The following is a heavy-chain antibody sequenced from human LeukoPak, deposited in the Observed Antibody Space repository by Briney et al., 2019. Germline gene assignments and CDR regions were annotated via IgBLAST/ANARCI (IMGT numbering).Heavy chain of an antibody. CDR1: GYTFINYG. Sequence: ASVKVSCKASGYTFINYGITWVRQAPRQGLEWMGWVNAYNGDTNYGQNFQGRVTVTTDTSTSTGYMEVKGLRSDDTAVYYCARVTLHDYGSGRYAFDIWGQGTMVTVSS. V-gene: IGHV1-18*01. CDR3: ARVTLHDYGSGRYAFDI. D-gene: IGHD3-10*01. CDR2: VNAYNGDT. J-gene: IGHJ3*02.